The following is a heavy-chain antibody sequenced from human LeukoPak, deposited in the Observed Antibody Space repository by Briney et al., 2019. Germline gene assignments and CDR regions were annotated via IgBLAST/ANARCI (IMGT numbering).Heavy chain of an antibody. V-gene: IGHV4-59*01. CDR1: GGSMSSYY. CDR3: ARSGGMFYFDF. CDR2: IYYGGST. J-gene: IGHJ4*02. D-gene: IGHD4-23*01. Sequence: SETLSLTCSVSGGSMSSYYWNWIRLPPGKGRQWIGYIYYGGSTNFNPSLKSRVTISVDTSKNQFSLKLSSVTAADSDFYYCARSGGMFYFDFWGQGNLVTVSS.